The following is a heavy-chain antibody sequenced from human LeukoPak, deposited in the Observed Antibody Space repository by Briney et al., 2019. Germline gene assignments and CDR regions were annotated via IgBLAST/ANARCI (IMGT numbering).Heavy chain of an antibody. Sequence: GGSLRLSCAASGFTFSSYWMHWVRQAPGKGLVWVSRINGDGSSTNYADSVKGRFTISRDNAKNTLYLQMNSLRAEDTAVYYCAKDQSRVVVAATSVGGTGYWGQGTLVTVSS. CDR3: AKDQSRVVVAATSVGGTGY. CDR1: GFTFSSYW. J-gene: IGHJ4*02. CDR2: INGDGSST. D-gene: IGHD2-15*01. V-gene: IGHV3-74*01.